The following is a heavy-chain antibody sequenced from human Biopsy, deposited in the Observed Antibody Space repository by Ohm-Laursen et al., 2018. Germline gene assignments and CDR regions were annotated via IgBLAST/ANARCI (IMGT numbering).Heavy chain of an antibody. CDR3: ARGGGYNWNNGWFDP. J-gene: IGHJ5*02. Sequence: GSSVKVSCKASGGTFSSSAITWVRQAPRQGLEWMGGIIGIFRTAHYAQKFQGRVTITADEFMSTAYMELSSLRSEDTAVYYCARGGGYNWNNGWFDPWGQGTLVTVSS. V-gene: IGHV1-69*01. CDR2: IIGIFRTA. CDR1: GGTFSSSA. D-gene: IGHD1/OR15-1a*01.